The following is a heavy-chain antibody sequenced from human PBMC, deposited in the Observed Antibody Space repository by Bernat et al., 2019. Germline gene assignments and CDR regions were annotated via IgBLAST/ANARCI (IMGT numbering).Heavy chain of an antibody. D-gene: IGHD6-6*01. Sequence: EVQLLESGGGLVQPGGSLRLSCAASGFTFSSYAMSWVRQAPGKGLEWVSAISGSVGSTYYADSVKGRFTISRDNSKNTLYLQMNSLRAEDTAVYYCAKDGRIAARRADYFDYWGQGTLVTVSS. CDR1: GFTFSSYA. CDR3: AKDGRIAARRADYFDY. CDR2: ISGSVGST. J-gene: IGHJ4*02. V-gene: IGHV3-23*01.